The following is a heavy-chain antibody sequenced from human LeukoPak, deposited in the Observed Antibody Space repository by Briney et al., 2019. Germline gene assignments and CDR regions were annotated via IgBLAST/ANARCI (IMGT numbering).Heavy chain of an antibody. D-gene: IGHD3-3*01. V-gene: IGHV3-53*01. Sequence: GGSLRLSCAASGFTVSSNYMSWVRQAPGKGLEWVSVIYSGGSTYYADSVKGRFTISRDNSKNTLYLQMNSLRAEDTAVYYCAEEPKREFTIFEYYFDYWGQGTLVTVSS. J-gene: IGHJ4*02. CDR1: GFTVSSNY. CDR2: IYSGGST. CDR3: AEEPKREFTIFEYYFDY.